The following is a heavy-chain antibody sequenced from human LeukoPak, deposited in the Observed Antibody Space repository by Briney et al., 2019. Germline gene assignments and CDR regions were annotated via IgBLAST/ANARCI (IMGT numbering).Heavy chain of an antibody. CDR1: GASMNTYY. Sequence: SETLSLTCTVSGASMNTYYWSWIRQPPEKGLEWIGYIYYSGSTNYNPSLKSRVTTSVDMSKNQFSLNLSSVTAADTAVYYCVRGYTPMVMDYWGQGTLVTVSS. CDR2: IYYSGST. J-gene: IGHJ4*02. D-gene: IGHD5-18*01. CDR3: VRGYTPMVMDY. V-gene: IGHV4-59*01.